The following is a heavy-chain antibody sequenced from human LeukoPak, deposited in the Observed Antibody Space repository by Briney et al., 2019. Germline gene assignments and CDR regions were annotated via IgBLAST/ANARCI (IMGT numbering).Heavy chain of an antibody. CDR1: GGSISSSSAY. J-gene: IGHJ4*02. D-gene: IGHD1-26*01. V-gene: IGHV4-39*07. CDR2: INHSGST. Sequence: SETLSLTCTVSGGSISSSSAYWGWIRQPPGKGLDWIGEINHSGSTNYNPSLKSRVTISVDTSKNQFSLKLSSVTAADTAVYYCARGRIAISGSYAYWGQGTLVTVSS. CDR3: ARGRIAISGSYAY.